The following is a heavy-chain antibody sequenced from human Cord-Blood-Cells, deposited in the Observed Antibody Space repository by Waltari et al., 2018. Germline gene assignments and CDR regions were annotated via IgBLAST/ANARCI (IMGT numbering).Heavy chain of an antibody. Sequence: EVQLVESGGGLVQPGGPLRFPCAAPGSTFGGHGMRWVSQAPGKGLEWVANIKQDGSEKYYVDSVKGRFTISRDNAKNSLYLQMNSLRAEDTAVYYCARDGGSVDYWGQGTLVTVSS. D-gene: IGHD3-16*01. CDR1: GSTFGGHG. CDR3: ARDGGSVDY. V-gene: IGHV3-7*01. CDR2: IKQDGSEK. J-gene: IGHJ4*02.